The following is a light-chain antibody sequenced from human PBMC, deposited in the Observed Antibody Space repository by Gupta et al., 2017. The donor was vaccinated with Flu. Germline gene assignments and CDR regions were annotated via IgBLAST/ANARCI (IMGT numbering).Light chain of an antibody. J-gene: IGLJ2*01. V-gene: IGLV2-11*03. CDR2: DVN. CDR3: CSYAGSYTLV. Sequence: SVTISFTGTSSDVGDFNYVSWYQQHPGKAPKLMIYDVNKRPSGVPDRFSGSKSGNTASLTISGLQAEDEADYYCCSYAGSYTLVFGGGTKLTVL. CDR1: SSDVGDFNY.